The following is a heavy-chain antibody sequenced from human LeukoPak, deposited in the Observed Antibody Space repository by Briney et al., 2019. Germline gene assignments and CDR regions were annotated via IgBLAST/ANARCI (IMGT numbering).Heavy chain of an antibody. J-gene: IGHJ4*02. CDR3: ARITLGAAAYLDY. V-gene: IGHV7-4-1*02. D-gene: IGHD6-13*01. CDR2: INSNTGKP. Sequence: ASVKVSCKASGYSFSDYAVNWVRQAPGQGLEWMGWINSNTGKPRYAQGFPGRFVFSWDKSVNTAYLQISSVKTEDTAVYYCARITLGAAAYLDYWGQGTLVTVSS. CDR1: GYSFSDYA.